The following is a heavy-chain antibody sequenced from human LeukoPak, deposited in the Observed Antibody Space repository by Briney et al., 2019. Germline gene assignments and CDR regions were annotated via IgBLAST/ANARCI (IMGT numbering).Heavy chain of an antibody. CDR2: MNPNSGNT. D-gene: IGHD5-24*01. V-gene: IGHV1-8*03. CDR1: GYTFTSYD. J-gene: IGHJ4*02. Sequence: ASVKVSCKASGYTFTSYDINWVRQATGQGLEWMGWMNPNSGNTGYAQKFQGRVTITRDTSINTAYMELRSLRSDDTAVYYCARVDGSVDYWGQGTLVTVSS. CDR3: ARVDGSVDY.